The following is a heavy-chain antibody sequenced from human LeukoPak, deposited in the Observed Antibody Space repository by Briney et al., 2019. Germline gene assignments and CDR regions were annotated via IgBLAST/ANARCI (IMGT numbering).Heavy chain of an antibody. V-gene: IGHV3-48*02. CDR2: ISSSGSPI. CDR3: ARGTTGYPSWYFDL. CDR1: GFTFSSYA. J-gene: IGHJ2*01. Sequence: GGSLRLSCAASGFTFSSYAMSWVRQAPGRGLEWVVYISSSGSPIYYADSVRGRFTISRDNAKNSVYLQMNSLRDEDTALYYCARGTTGYPSWYFDLWGRGTLVKVSS. D-gene: IGHD3-9*01.